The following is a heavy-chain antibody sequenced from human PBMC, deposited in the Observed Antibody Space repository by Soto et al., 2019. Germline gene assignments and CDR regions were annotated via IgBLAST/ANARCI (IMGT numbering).Heavy chain of an antibody. CDR2: ISSSSSYI. V-gene: IGHV3-21*01. CDR1: GFTFSSYS. J-gene: IGHJ3*02. Sequence: GGSLRLSCAASGFTFSSYSMNWVRQAPGKGLEWVSSISSSSSYIYYADSVKGRFTISRDNAKNSLYLQMNSLRAEDTAVYYCATLPHSYAFDIWGQGTMVTVSS. CDR3: ATLPHSYAFDI.